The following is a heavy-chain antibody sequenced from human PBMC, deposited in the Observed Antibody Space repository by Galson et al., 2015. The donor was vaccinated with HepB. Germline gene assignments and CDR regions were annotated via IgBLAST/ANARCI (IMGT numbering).Heavy chain of an antibody. CDR3: ARRGSGITSELWFGDPFDY. Sequence: QSGAEVKKPGESLRISCKGSGYSFTSYWISWVRQMPGKGLEWMGRIDPSDSYTNYSPSFQGHVTISADKSISTAYLQWSSLKASDTAMHYCARRGSGITSELWFGDPFDYWGQGTLVTVSS. CDR1: GYSFTSYW. J-gene: IGHJ4*02. V-gene: IGHV5-10-1*01. D-gene: IGHD3-10*01. CDR2: IDPSDSYT.